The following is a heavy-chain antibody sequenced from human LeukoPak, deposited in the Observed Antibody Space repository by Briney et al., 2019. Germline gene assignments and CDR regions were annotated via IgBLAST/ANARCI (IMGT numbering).Heavy chain of an antibody. V-gene: IGHV3-7*01. CDR2: IDKNGREK. CDR3: ATYTQNCGALGTDY. CDR1: GFTFSNYW. D-gene: IGHD6-13*01. Sequence: GGSLRLSCTVSGFTFSNYWMRWVRQAPGKGLEWVASIDKNGREKRYVDSVEGRFTISRDNAANSVYLQMTSLGAEDTAVYYCATYTQNCGALGTDYWGQGTLVTVSS. J-gene: IGHJ4*02.